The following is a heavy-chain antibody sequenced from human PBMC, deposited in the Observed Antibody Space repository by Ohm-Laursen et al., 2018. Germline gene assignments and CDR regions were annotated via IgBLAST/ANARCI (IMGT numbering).Heavy chain of an antibody. CDR3: GTAWRSGRFDP. D-gene: IGHD3-10*01. CDR2: IKSKPDGVTT. V-gene: IGHV3-15*01. CDR1: GFIFSNAW. Sequence: SLRLSCAASGFIFSNAWVSWVRQAPGKGLEWVGRIKSKPDGVTTDYTAPVKGRFTISRDDSKSTLYLQMNSLKTEDTAVYYCGTAWRSGRFDPWGQGTPVTVSS. J-gene: IGHJ5*02.